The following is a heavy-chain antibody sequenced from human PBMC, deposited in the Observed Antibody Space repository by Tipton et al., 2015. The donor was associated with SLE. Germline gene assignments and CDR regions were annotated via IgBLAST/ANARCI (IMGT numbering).Heavy chain of an antibody. D-gene: IGHD3-10*01. Sequence: RSLRLSCVASGFTFSSFPMHWVRQAPGKGLEWVALISNDGSNTYYADSVKGRFTISRDNSRNTLYLQMNSLRAEDTAVYYCARGGITLFSHFDYWGQVTLVTVSS. V-gene: IGHV3-30*04. CDR1: GFTFSSFP. CDR3: ARGGITLFSHFDY. J-gene: IGHJ4*02. CDR2: ISNDGSNT.